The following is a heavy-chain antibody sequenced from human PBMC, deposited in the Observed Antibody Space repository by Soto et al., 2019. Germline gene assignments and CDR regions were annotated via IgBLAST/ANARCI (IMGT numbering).Heavy chain of an antibody. CDR3: AREGDHPFSLGY. CDR1: GGSITDTW. CDR2: VHHSGST. V-gene: IGHV4-4*02. Sequence: QVQLQESGPGLVKPSGILSLPCAVSGGSITDTWWSWIRQTPGKGLEWIGEVHHSGSTNYSPSLKSRVTMSVDTSKNDFSLKLFSLTAAYTAIYYCAREGDHPFSLGYWGQGTLVTVSS. J-gene: IGHJ4*02. D-gene: IGHD3-16*01.